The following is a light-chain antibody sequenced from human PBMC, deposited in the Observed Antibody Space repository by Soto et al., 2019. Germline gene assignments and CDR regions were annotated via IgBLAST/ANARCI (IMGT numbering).Light chain of an antibody. CDR1: QSIDNW. Sequence: DIQMTQSPSFVSASVGDRVTITCRASQSIDNWLAWYQQKPGKAPKLLIYDASTLESGVSSGFSGSGSGTEFTLTISSLRPDDFATYYCQHYDTFPYTFVQGTKLEIK. CDR2: DAS. CDR3: QHYDTFPYT. J-gene: IGKJ2*01. V-gene: IGKV1-5*01.